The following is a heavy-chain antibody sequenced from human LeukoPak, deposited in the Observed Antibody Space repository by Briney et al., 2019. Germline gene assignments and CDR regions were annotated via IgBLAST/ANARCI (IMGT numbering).Heavy chain of an antibody. V-gene: IGHV1-69*04. J-gene: IGHJ4*02. CDR3: ARDRIAAAGVDY. D-gene: IGHD6-13*01. Sequence: GASVKVSCKASGGTFSSYAISWVRQAPGQGLEWMGRIIPILGIANYAQKFQGRVTITADKSTSTAYMELSSLRSEDTAVYYCARDRIAAAGVDYWGQGTLVTVPS. CDR1: GGTFSSYA. CDR2: IIPILGIA.